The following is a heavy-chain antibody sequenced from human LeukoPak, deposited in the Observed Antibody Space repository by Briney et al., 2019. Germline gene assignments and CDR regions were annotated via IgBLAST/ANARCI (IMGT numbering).Heavy chain of an antibody. V-gene: IGHV3-33*01. CDR3: ARDRSPYYYYYGMDV. CDR2: IWYDGSNK. J-gene: IGHJ6*02. D-gene: IGHD1-26*01. Sequence: PGGSLRLSCAASGFTFSSYGMHWVRQAPGKGLEWVAVIWYDGSNKYYADSVKGRFTISRDNSKNTLYLQMNSLRAEDTAVYYCARDRSPYYYYYGMDVWGQGTTVTVSS. CDR1: GFTFSSYG.